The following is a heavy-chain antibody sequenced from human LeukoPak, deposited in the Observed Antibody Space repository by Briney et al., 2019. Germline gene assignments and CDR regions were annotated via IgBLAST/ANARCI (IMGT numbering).Heavy chain of an antibody. CDR3: GRDFLGESGAGGP. CDR1: GFTFSSYT. Sequence: GGSLRLSCTASGFTFSSYTMNWVRQAPGKGLEWASSISPSGSSTWHADSVKGRFTISGDNAKNSVHLQMTNLRVDDTAVYYCGRDFLGESGAGGPWGQGILVTVSS. J-gene: IGHJ5*02. D-gene: IGHD3-10*01. CDR2: ISPSGSST. V-gene: IGHV3-21*01.